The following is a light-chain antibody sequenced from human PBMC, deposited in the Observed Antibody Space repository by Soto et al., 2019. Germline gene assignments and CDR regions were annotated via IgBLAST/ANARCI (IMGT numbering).Light chain of an antibody. Sequence: QSVLTQPPSVSGPPGQRVTNSCTGSSSNIGAGYDVHWYQQFPGTAPKVLIYANSNRPSGVPDRFSGSRSGTSASLAITGLQAEDEADYYCQSYDSSLSGSYVFGAGTKLTVL. CDR1: SSNIGAGYD. CDR2: ANS. CDR3: QSYDSSLSGSYV. V-gene: IGLV1-40*01. J-gene: IGLJ1*01.